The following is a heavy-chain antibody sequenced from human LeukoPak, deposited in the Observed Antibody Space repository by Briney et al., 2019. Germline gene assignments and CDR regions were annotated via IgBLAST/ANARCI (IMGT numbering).Heavy chain of an antibody. CDR2: INPNSGGT. J-gene: IGHJ4*02. Sequence: PGGSLRLSCAASGFTFSSYDMHWVRQATGKGLEWMGWINPNSGGTNYAQKFQGRVTMTRDTSISTAYMELSRLRSDDTAVYYCARILPYYYDSSGWIDYWGQGTLVTVSS. V-gene: IGHV1-2*02. CDR1: GFTFSSYD. CDR3: ARILPYYYDSSGWIDY. D-gene: IGHD3-22*01.